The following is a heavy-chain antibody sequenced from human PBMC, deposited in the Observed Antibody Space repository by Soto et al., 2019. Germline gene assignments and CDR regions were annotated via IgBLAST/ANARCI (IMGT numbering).Heavy chain of an antibody. Sequence: QVQLVQSGAEEKKPGASVKVSCKASGYTFTSYAMHWVRQAPGQRLEWMGWINAGNGNTKYSQNIQDSVTITTDTSASPAYMELSSLRSEDTAVYYCARVGSSGPFDYWGQGTLVTVSS. CDR3: ARVGSSGPFDY. CDR2: INAGNGNT. D-gene: IGHD6-19*01. CDR1: GYTFTSYA. V-gene: IGHV1-3*05. J-gene: IGHJ4*02.